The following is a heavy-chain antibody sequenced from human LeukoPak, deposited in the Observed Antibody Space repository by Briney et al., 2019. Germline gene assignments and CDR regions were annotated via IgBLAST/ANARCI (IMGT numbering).Heavy chain of an antibody. CDR1: GGSISSSDYY. J-gene: IGHJ2*01. V-gene: IGHV4-31*03. Sequence: SETLSLTCTVSGGSISSSDYYWSWIRQHPGKGLEWIGYIYYSGSTYYNPSLKSRVTISGDTSKNQFSLKLSSVTAADTAVYYCARDMMAIWYFDLWGRGTLVTVSS. CDR2: IYYSGST. CDR3: ARDMMAIWYFDL. D-gene: IGHD3-16*01.